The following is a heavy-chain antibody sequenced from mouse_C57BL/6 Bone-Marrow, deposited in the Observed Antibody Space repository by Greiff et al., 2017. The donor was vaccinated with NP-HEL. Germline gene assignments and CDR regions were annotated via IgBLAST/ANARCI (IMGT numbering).Heavy chain of an antibody. CDR3: TSALITTVVAPYAMDY. CDR1: GFTFSDAW. J-gene: IGHJ4*01. CDR2: IRNKANNHAT. D-gene: IGHD1-1*01. Sequence: EVKVEESGGGLVQPGGSMKLSCAASGFTFSDAWMDWVRQSPEKGLEWVAEIRNKANNHATYYAESVKGRFTISRDDSKSSVYLQMNSLRAEDTGIYYCTSALITTVVAPYAMDYWGQGTSVTVST. V-gene: IGHV6-6*01.